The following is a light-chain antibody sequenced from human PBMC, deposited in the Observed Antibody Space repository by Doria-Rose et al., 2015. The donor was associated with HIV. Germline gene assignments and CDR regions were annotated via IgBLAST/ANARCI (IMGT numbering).Light chain of an antibody. Sequence: DIRLTQSPESLGMSLGERATLNCKSNQSLLYTSKNYLAWYQQKPGQPPNLLIYWASTRQSEVPARFSGSGSGTDFTLTISSLEAEDVAVYYCQQYYDTPSFGPGATVDFK. CDR2: WAS. J-gene: IGKJ3*01. CDR1: QSLLYTSKNY. V-gene: IGKV4-1*01. CDR3: QQYYDTPS.